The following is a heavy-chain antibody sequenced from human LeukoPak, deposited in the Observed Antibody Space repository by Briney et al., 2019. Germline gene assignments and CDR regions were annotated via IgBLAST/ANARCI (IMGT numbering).Heavy chain of an antibody. CDR1: GFTFDDYA. CDR2: IGKNGGNP. Sequence: GGSLTLSCAASGFTFDDYAMSWVRQAPGKGLEWVSGIGKNGGNPGYADSVKGRFTISRDNAKNSLYLQMNSLRAEDTALFFCTRDPGTVAIDYWGQGTLVTVSS. J-gene: IGHJ4*02. V-gene: IGHV3-20*04. CDR3: TRDPGTVAIDY. D-gene: IGHD6-19*01.